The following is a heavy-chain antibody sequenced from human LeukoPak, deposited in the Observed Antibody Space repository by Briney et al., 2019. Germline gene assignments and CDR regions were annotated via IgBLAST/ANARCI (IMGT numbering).Heavy chain of an antibody. Sequence: GGSLRLSCAATGFTLSGHSMNWVRQAPGKGLDWLGNINPDGSRINYVDSVKGRFTFSRDNAKNSLFLQMNSLRAEDTAVFYCARDSGYNAFDIWGQGTMVTVSS. CDR2: INPDGSRI. V-gene: IGHV3-7*01. CDR1: GFTLSGHS. D-gene: IGHD5-12*01. J-gene: IGHJ3*02. CDR3: ARDSGYNAFDI.